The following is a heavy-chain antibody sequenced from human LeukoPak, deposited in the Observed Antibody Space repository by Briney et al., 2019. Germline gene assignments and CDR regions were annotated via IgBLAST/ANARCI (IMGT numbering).Heavy chain of an antibody. CDR2: IKQDGSEK. CDR3: ANGVTSAYFDY. D-gene: IGHD4-17*01. CDR1: GFTFSSYW. V-gene: IGHV3-7*01. J-gene: IGHJ4*02. Sequence: GGSLTLSCAASGFTFSSYWMSWVRQAPGKGLEWVANIKQDGSEKYYVDSVKGRFTISRDNAKNSLYMQMNSLRAEDTAVYYCANGVTSAYFDYWGQGTLVTVPS.